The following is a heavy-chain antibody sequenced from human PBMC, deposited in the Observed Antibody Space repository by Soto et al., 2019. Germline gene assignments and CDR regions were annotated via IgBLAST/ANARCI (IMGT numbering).Heavy chain of an antibody. J-gene: IGHJ4*02. D-gene: IGHD3-3*01. V-gene: IGHV4-59*01. CDR2: IYYSGST. CDR1: GGSISSYY. CDR3: ARGFLEWLFDGSFDY. Sequence: SETLSLTCTASGGSISSYYWCWIRQPPGKGLEWIGYIYYSGSTNYNPTLKSRVTISVDTSKNQFSLKLSSVTAADTAVYYCARGFLEWLFDGSFDYWGQGTLVTVSS.